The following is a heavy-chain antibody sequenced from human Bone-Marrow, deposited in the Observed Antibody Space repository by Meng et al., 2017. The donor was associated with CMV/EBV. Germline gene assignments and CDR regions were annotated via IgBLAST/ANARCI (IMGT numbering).Heavy chain of an antibody. CDR3: ARDRGGYYDSSGYYYTYFDY. CDR1: GFTFSSYA. D-gene: IGHD3-22*01. J-gene: IGHJ4*02. V-gene: IGHV3-30*04. Sequence: GGSLRLSCAASGFTFSSYAMHWVRQAPDKGLEWVAVISYDGSNKYYADSVKGRFTISRDNSKNTLYLQMNSLRAEDTAVYYCARDRGGYYDSSGYYYTYFDYWGQGTLVTVSS. CDR2: ISYDGSNK.